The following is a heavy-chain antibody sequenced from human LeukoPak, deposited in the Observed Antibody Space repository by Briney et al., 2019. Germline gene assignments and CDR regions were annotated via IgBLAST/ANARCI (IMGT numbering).Heavy chain of an antibody. D-gene: IGHD6-13*01. CDR2: FDPEDGET. V-gene: IGHV1-24*01. CDR3: AKDGPEAAGTWPYLDY. Sequence: EASVKVSCKVSGYTLTELSMHWVRQAPGKGLEWMGGFDPEDGETIYAQKFQGRVTMTEDTSTDTAYMELSSLRAEDTAVYYCAKDGPEAAGTWPYLDYWGQGTLVTVSS. J-gene: IGHJ4*02. CDR1: GYTLTELS.